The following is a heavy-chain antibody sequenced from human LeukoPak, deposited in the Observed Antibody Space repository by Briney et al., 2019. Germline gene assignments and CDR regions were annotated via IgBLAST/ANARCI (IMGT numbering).Heavy chain of an antibody. CDR3: ARATRGMVYAYNAFDI. J-gene: IGHJ3*02. Sequence: GGSLILSCAASGFTFSSYSMNWVRQAPGKGLEWVSYISSSSSTIYYADSVKGRFTISRDNAKNSLYLQMNSLRAEDTAVYYCARATRGMVYAYNAFDIWGQGTMVTVSS. D-gene: IGHD2-8*01. V-gene: IGHV3-48*01. CDR2: ISSSSSTI. CDR1: GFTFSSYS.